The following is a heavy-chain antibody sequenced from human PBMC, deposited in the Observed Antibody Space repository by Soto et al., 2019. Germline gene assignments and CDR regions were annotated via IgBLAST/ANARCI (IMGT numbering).Heavy chain of an antibody. D-gene: IGHD5-18*01. CDR3: ARDEVETAMGHDY. J-gene: IGHJ4*02. CDR1: GFTFSSYS. CDR2: ISSSSSTI. V-gene: IGHV3-48*01. Sequence: EVQLVESGGGLVQPGGSLRLSCAASGFTFSSYSMNWVRQAPGKGLEWVSYISSSSSTIYYADSVKGRFTISRDNAKNSLYLQMYSLRAEDTAVYYCARDEVETAMGHDYWGQGTLVTVSS.